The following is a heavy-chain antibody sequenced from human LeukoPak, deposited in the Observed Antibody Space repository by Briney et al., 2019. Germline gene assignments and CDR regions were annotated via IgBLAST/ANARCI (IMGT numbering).Heavy chain of an antibody. V-gene: IGHV4-39*01. CDR1: GGSINSDNHY. J-gene: IGHJ4*02. CDR2: LGIGGAT. D-gene: IGHD5-12*01. CDR3: ARRSGYDNFDY. Sequence: SETLSLTCAVSGGSINSDNHYWGWIRQPPGKGLEWIGTLGIGGATDYSPSLKGRITIYGDTSKNQFSLKLSSVTAADTAVYYCARRSGYDNFDYWGQGTLVTVSS.